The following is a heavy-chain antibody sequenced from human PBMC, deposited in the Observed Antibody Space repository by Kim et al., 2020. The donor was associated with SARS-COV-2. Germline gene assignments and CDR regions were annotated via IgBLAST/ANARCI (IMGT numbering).Heavy chain of an antibody. CDR2: K. V-gene: IGHV3-30*02. J-gene: IGHJ4*02. CDR3: AKGTAYGGKPDY. D-gene: IGHD4-17*01. Sequence: KYYADSGKGRFTISRDNSKNTLYLKMNSLRGEDTAVYYCAKGTAYGGKPDYWGQGTLVTVSS.